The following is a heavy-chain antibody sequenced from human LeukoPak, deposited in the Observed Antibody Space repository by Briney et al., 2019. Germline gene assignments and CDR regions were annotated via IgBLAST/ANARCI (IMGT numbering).Heavy chain of an antibody. CDR1: GYTFTSYG. V-gene: IGHV1-18*01. CDR3: ASLGGTNPYYYYYMDV. CDR2: ISAYNSNT. D-gene: IGHD2-2*01. Sequence: ASVKVSCKASGYTFTSYGISWVRQAPAQGLEWMGWISAYNSNTNYAQKLQGRVTMTTDTSTSTAYMELRSLRSDDTAVYYCASLGGTNPYYYYYMDVWGKGTTVTVSS. J-gene: IGHJ6*03.